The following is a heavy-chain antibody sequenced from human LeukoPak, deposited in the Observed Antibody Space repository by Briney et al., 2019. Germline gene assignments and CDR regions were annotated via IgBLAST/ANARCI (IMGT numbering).Heavy chain of an antibody. D-gene: IGHD6-13*01. CDR3: ARGSSSWRGAFDI. J-gene: IGHJ3*02. CDR2: IYYSGST. V-gene: IGHV4-59*01. Sequence: SETLSLTCTVSGGSISSYYWSWIRQPPGKGLEWIGYIYYSGSTNYNPSLKSRVTISVDTSKNQFSLKLSSVTAADTAVYYCARGSSSWRGAFDIWGQGTMVTVSS. CDR1: GGSISSYY.